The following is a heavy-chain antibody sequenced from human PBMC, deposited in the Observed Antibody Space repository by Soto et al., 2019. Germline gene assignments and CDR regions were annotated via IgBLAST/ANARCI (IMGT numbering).Heavy chain of an antibody. J-gene: IGHJ4*02. Sequence: GGSLRLSCAASGFNFRSFGMHWVRQAPGKGLEWVAVISYDGTEENYADSVKGRATVSRDNSKNTVYLQMNRLSGDDSALYYCAKGRGDVVTISPLELWGQGTLVTVSS. V-gene: IGHV3-30*18. CDR3: AKGRGDVVTISPLEL. CDR1: GFNFRSFG. D-gene: IGHD2-21*02. CDR2: ISYDGTEE.